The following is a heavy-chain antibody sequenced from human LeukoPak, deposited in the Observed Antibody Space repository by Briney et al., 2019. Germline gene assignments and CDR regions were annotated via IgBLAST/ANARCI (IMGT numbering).Heavy chain of an antibody. D-gene: IGHD3/OR15-3a*01. V-gene: IGHV4-4*02. J-gene: IGHJ3*02. CDR2: VSLSGLT. Sequence: SETLSLTCGVSGGSITSTNWWSWVRQPPGQGLEWIGEVSLSGLTNYNPSLSSRVIMALDTSKNHLSLNLTSVTAADTAVYYCARHVSPPRRTGAFDIWGQGTLVSVSS. CDR1: GGSITSTNW. CDR3: ARHVSPPRRTGAFDI.